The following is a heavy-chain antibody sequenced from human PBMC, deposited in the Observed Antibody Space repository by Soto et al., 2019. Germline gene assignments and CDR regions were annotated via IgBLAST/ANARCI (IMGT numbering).Heavy chain of an antibody. Sequence: GGSLRLSCAASGFTFSSYAMSWVRQAPGKGLEWVSAISGSGGSTYYADSVKGRFTISRDNSKNTLYLQMNSLRAEDTAVYYCAKGDFDILTGYFNPLFDYWGQGSLVTVSS. J-gene: IGHJ4*02. CDR1: GFTFSSYA. CDR3: AKGDFDILTGYFNPLFDY. V-gene: IGHV3-23*01. D-gene: IGHD3-9*01. CDR2: ISGSGGST.